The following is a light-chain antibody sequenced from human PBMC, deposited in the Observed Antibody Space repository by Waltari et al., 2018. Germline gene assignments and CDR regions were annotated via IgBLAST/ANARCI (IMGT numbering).Light chain of an antibody. CDR3: ATWDDGLRGWV. V-gene: IGLV1-44*01. CDR1: TSTIGSTL. CDR2: SNN. J-gene: IGLJ3*02. Sequence: QSLLTQPPSASDTTGHMATISCSGGTSTIGSTLFPWSQQFPGTAHKLLTFSNNQRPSGVPDRFSGSKSGTSASLAITGLQSEDEADYYCATWDDGLRGWVFGGGTKLSVL.